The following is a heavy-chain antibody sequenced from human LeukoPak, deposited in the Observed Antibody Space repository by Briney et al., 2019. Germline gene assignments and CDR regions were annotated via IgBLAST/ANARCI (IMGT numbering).Heavy chain of an antibody. CDR2: VIPNFGIA. CDR3: AREVVTPGGFDL. Sequence: SSVTLSLKPSGCTFSSYAISWVRQAPGHGLEWVGRVIPNFGIANYAQKFQGRVTITADKSTSTAYMELSSLRAEDTAVYYCAREVVTPGGFDLWGQGTLVTVSS. J-gene: IGHJ5*02. V-gene: IGHV1-69*04. D-gene: IGHD4-23*01. CDR1: GCTFSSYA.